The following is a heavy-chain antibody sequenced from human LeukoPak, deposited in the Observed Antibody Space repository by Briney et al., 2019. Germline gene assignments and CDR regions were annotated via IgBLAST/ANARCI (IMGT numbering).Heavy chain of an antibody. J-gene: IGHJ4*02. CDR3: ASFGRSSGCGY. CDR2: IIPIFGTA. Sequence: ASVKVSCKASGGTLSSYAISWVRQAPGQGLEWMGGIIPIFGTANYAQKFQGRVTITADESTSTAYMELSSLRSEDTAVYYCASFGRSSGCGYWGQGTLVTVSS. CDR1: GGTLSSYA. D-gene: IGHD3-22*01. V-gene: IGHV1-69*13.